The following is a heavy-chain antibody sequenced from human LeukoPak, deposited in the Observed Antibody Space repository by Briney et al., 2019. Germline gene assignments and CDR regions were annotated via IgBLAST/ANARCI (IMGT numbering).Heavy chain of an antibody. D-gene: IGHD6-13*01. J-gene: IGHJ4*02. Sequence: GGSLRLSCVASGFTSSRYAMSWVRQPPGKGLEWVSAFSGSGGSTYYADSVKGRFTISRDNSKTTLYLQMTSLRVEDTAIYYCARSLSSSWYDYFDNWGQGTLVTVSS. V-gene: IGHV3-23*01. CDR2: FSGSGGST. CDR1: GFTSSRYA. CDR3: ARSLSSSWYDYFDN.